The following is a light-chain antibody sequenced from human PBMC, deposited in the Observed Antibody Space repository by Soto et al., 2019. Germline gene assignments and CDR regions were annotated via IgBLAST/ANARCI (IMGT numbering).Light chain of an antibody. Sequence: QSALTQPASVSGSPGQSITISCTGSSSDVGYYNYVSWYQQHPGNAPKLMIYEVSNRPSGVSNRFSGSKSGNTASLTISGLQAEDEADYYGSSYTSTTSPYVFGTGTKLTVL. CDR3: SSYTSTTSPYV. V-gene: IGLV2-14*01. CDR2: EVS. J-gene: IGLJ1*01. CDR1: SSDVGYYNY.